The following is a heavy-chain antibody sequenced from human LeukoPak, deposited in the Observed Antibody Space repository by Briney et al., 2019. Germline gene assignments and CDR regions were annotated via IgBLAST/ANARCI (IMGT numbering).Heavy chain of an antibody. CDR3: ARSGYCSGGSCYRYYYYGMDV. V-gene: IGHV1-2*02. CDR1: GYTFTGYY. CDR2: INLNSGGT. Sequence: ASVKVSCKASGYTFTGYYMHWVRQAPGQGLEWMGWINLNSGGTNYAQKFQGRVTMTRDTSISTAYMELSRLRSDDTAVYYCARSGYCSGGSCYRYYYYGMDVWGQGTTVTVSS. J-gene: IGHJ6*02. D-gene: IGHD2-15*01.